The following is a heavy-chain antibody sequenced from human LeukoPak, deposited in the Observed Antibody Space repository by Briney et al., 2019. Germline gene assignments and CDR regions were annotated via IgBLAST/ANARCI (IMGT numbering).Heavy chain of an antibody. Sequence: PGRSLRLSCAASGFTFSSYGMHWVRQAPGKGLEWVAVISYDGCNKYYADSVKGRFTISRDNSKNTLFLQMNSLRAEDTAVYYCAKAMYYYDSSGFNFPGDWGQGTLVTVSS. D-gene: IGHD3-22*01. CDR2: ISYDGCNK. J-gene: IGHJ4*02. CDR1: GFTFSSYG. CDR3: AKAMYYYDSSGFNFPGD. V-gene: IGHV3-30*18.